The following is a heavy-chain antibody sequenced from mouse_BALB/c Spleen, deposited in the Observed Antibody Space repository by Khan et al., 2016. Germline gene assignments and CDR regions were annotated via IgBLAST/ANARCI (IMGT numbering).Heavy chain of an antibody. CDR3: ARDDQDFDAWFAA. J-gene: IGHJ3*01. CDR1: GFSLTNSG. Sequence: QVQLKESGPGLVAPSQSLSITCTVSGFSLTNSGVHWVRQPPRKGLDWLGVIWAGGSTDYNSALMSRLSITRDTTQNQVFFTMNSLQTDDTAMYSCARDDQDFDAWFAAWGQGTLFTVSA. CDR2: IWAGGST. V-gene: IGHV2-9*02.